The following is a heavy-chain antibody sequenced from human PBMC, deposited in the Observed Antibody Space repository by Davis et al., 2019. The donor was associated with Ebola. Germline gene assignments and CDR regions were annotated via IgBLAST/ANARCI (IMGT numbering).Heavy chain of an antibody. Sequence: SETLSLTCAVYGGSTTSGVYPLSSIRQPPGKGQEWIGYIYYSGSTYYNPSLKSRVTISVDTSKNQFSLKLSSVTAADTAVYYCARCSSGCYGLDYWGQGTLVTVSS. J-gene: IGHJ4*02. CDR2: IYYSGST. V-gene: IGHV4-30-4*07. D-gene: IGHD6-19*01. CDR1: GGSTTSGVYP. CDR3: ARCSSGCYGLDY.